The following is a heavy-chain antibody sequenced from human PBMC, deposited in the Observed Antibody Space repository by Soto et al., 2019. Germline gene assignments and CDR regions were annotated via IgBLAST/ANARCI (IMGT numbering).Heavy chain of an antibody. CDR3: ASTYSSYFPRSYYYYGMDV. Sequence: ASVKVSCKASGGTFSSYAISWVRQAPGQGLEWMGGIIPIFGTANYAQKFQGRVTITADESTSTAYMELSSLRSEDTAVYYCASTYSSYFPRSYYYYGMDVWGQGTTVTVSS. J-gene: IGHJ6*02. D-gene: IGHD6-6*01. V-gene: IGHV1-69*13. CDR1: GGTFSSYA. CDR2: IIPIFGTA.